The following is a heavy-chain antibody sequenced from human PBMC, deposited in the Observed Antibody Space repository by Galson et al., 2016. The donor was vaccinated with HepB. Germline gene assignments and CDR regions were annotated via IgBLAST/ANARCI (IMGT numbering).Heavy chain of an antibody. CDR2: TSYDGGNK. V-gene: IGHV3-30*14. Sequence: SLRLSCAASGFIFSSYSMQWVRRAPGKGLEWMAVTSYDGGNKHYADSVKGRFTISRDNSKNTVYLEMNSLRAEDTAVYYCAREGSADCSNCDHWNYGMDVWGQGTTVTVSS. J-gene: IGHJ6*02. CDR1: GFIFSSYS. CDR3: AREGSADCSNCDHWNYGMDV. D-gene: IGHD4-11*01.